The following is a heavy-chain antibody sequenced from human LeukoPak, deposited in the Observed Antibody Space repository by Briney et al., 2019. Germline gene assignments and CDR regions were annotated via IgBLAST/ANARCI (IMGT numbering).Heavy chain of an antibody. CDR3: AKDSGPTVATYYFDY. Sequence: GGSLRLSCAASGFTFSSYGMNWVRQAPGKGLEWVAFIRYDGSNKYYADSVKGRFTISRDNSKNTLYLQMNSLRAEDTAVYYCAKDSGPTVATYYFDYWGQGTLVTVSS. V-gene: IGHV3-30*02. D-gene: IGHD4-17*01. CDR1: GFTFSSYG. J-gene: IGHJ4*02. CDR2: IRYDGSNK.